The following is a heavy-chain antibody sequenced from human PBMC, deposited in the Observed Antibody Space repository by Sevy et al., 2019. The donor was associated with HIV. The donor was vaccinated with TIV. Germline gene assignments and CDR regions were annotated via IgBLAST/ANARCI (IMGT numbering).Heavy chain of an antibody. CDR3: ARDGTRLQY. D-gene: IGHD2-21*02. Sequence: GGSLRLSCVVSGFMFSNFGMNWVRQVPGKGLEWVAYISGSGDPTKYAESVKGRFTGSSDNAQNALFLQMNSLRDDDTGVYFCARDGTRLQYWGQGTLVTVSS. J-gene: IGHJ4*02. CDR1: GFMFSNFG. V-gene: IGHV3-48*02. CDR2: ISGSGDPT.